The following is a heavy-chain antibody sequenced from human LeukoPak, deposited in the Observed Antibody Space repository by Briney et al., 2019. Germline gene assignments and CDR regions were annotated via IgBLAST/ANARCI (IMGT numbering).Heavy chain of an antibody. Sequence: GGSLRLSCAASGVTFSSYSMNWVRQAPGKGLEWVGYISSSSSNIYYADSVKGGVTISTDNAQISLYLQTDSLTAEDTSLYYSARHQFWQQSLVLNNYWGQGTLITVSS. CDR1: GVTFSSYS. J-gene: IGHJ4*02. V-gene: IGHV3-21*01. D-gene: IGHD6-19*01. CDR3: ARHQFWQQSLVLNNY. CDR2: ISSSSSNI.